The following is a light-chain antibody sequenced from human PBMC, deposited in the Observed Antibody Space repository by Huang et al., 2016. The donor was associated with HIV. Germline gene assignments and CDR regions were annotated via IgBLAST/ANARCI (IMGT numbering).Light chain of an antibody. V-gene: IGKV2-28*01. CDR2: LVT. CDR1: QNLHYTNGYNY. J-gene: IGKJ5*01. Sequence: EIVMTQSPLSLAVAPGESASISCRSNQNLHYTNGYNYLDWYVQKSGQSPQILLYLVTYRDPRVPDRFSVSGSGTDFTLKISSVEADDVRVYYCMQTLQTPITFGQGTRLEIK. CDR3: MQTLQTPIT.